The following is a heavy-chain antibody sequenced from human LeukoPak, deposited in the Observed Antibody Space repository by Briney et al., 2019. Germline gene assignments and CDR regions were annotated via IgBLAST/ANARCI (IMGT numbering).Heavy chain of an antibody. Sequence: SETLSLTCTVSGGSISSGGYYWSWIRQPPGKGLEWIGYIYHSGSTNYNPSLKSRVTISVDTSKNQFSLKLSSVTAADTAVYYCARHGGRDYDFWSSESWGQGTLVTVSS. CDR2: IYHSGST. V-gene: IGHV4-30-2*01. CDR1: GGSISSGGYY. J-gene: IGHJ5*02. D-gene: IGHD3-3*01. CDR3: ARHGGRDYDFWSSES.